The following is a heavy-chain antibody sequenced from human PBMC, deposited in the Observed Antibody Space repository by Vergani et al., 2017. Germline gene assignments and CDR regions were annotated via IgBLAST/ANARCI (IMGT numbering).Heavy chain of an antibody. CDR3: ARYRIVVVTAIRSDAFDI. CDR1: GFTFSSYW. D-gene: IGHD2-21*02. J-gene: IGHJ3*02. V-gene: IGHV3-7*01. CDR2: IKQDGSEK. Sequence: EVQLVESGGGLVQPGGSLRLSCAASGFTFSSYWMSWVRQAPGKGLEWVANIKQDGSEKYYVDSVKGRFTISRDNAKNSLYLQMNSLRAEDTAVYYCARYRIVVVTAIRSDAFDIWGQGTMVTVSS.